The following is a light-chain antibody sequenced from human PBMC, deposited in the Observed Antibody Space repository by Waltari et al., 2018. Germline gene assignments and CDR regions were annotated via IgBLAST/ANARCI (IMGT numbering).Light chain of an antibody. CDR1: QSIDFY. Sequence: DIQMTQSPSSLSASVGDRITITCRAIQSIDFYLHWYRQRPGKAPKLLIYASNILQSGVPSRFRGSGSGTEFTLTISSLQTEDFAIYYCQQSYSSPWTFGPGTKVEIK. V-gene: IGKV1-39*01. CDR2: ASN. CDR3: QQSYSSPWT. J-gene: IGKJ1*01.